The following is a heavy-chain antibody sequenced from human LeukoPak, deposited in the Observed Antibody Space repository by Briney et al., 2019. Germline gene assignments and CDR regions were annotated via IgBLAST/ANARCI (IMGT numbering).Heavy chain of an antibody. V-gene: IGHV4-59*08. Sequence: SETLSLTCTVSGGSIRSYYWSWIRQPPGKGLEWIGYIYYSGSTNYNPSLKSRVTISVDTSKNQFSLKLSSVTAADTAVYYCARLATDAFDIWGQGTMVTVSS. J-gene: IGHJ3*02. CDR3: ARLATDAFDI. CDR2: IYYSGST. CDR1: GGSIRSYY.